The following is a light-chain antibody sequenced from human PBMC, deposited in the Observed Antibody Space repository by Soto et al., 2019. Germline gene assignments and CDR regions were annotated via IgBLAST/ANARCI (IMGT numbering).Light chain of an antibody. CDR1: SSDVGGYNY. J-gene: IGLJ2*01. V-gene: IGLV2-14*01. CDR3: SSYTSSSALAV. Sequence: QSVLTQPASVSGSPGQSITISCTGTSSDVGGYNYVSWYQQDPGKAPKLMIYDVNNRPSGVSNRFSGSKSGNTASLTIAGLQAEDEAYYYCSSYTSSSALAVFGGGTKLTLL. CDR2: DVN.